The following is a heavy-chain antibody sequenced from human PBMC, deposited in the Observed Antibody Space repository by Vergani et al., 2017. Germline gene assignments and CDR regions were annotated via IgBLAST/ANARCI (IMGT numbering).Heavy chain of an antibody. CDR1: GFTFDPYT. V-gene: IGHV3-23*01. D-gene: IGHD3-10*01. Sequence: EVQLLESGGGLVQPGGSRRLSCAGAGFTFDPYTMAYVRQAPGKGLEWVATISSGGGDIFYADSVKGRFTISRDNSKNTLFLQMNSLKDEDTAVYYCTTACGLYYLHGEYFQYWGRGTLVSVSS. CDR3: TTACGLYYLHGEYFQY. CDR2: ISSGGGDI. J-gene: IGHJ1*01.